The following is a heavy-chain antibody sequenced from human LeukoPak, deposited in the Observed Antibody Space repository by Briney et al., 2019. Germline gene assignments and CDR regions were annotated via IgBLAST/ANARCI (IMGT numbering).Heavy chain of an antibody. Sequence: GGSLRLSCAASGFTFSSYSMNWVRQAPGKGLEWVSSISSSSSYIYYADSVKGRFTISRDNSKNTLYLQMNSLRAEDTAVYYCARIAVAGVGDFDYWGQGTLVTVSS. CDR2: ISSSSSYI. V-gene: IGHV3-21*01. D-gene: IGHD6-19*01. CDR3: ARIAVAGVGDFDY. J-gene: IGHJ4*02. CDR1: GFTFSSYS.